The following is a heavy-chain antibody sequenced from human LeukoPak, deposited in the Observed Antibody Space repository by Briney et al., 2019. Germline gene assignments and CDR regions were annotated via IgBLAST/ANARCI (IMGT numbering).Heavy chain of an antibody. D-gene: IGHD3-10*01. CDR1: GFTFSSYS. Sequence: PGGSLRLSCAASGFTFSSYSMNWVRQAPGKGLEWVSSISSSSSYIYYADSVKGRFTISRDNAKNSLYLQMSSLRAEDTAVYYCARDSHGSWYFDLWGRGTLVTVSS. V-gene: IGHV3-21*01. J-gene: IGHJ2*01. CDR2: ISSSSSYI. CDR3: ARDSHGSWYFDL.